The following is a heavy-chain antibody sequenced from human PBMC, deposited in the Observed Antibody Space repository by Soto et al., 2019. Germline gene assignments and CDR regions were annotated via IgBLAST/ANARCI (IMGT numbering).Heavy chain of an antibody. CDR1: GFTFSDHY. D-gene: IGHD3-22*01. J-gene: IGHJ4*02. Sequence: GGSLRLSCAASGFTFSDHYMDWVRQAPGKGLEWVGRTRDKAHSYTTEYAPSVKGRFTISRDDSKNSLYLQMNSLKTEDTAVYYCAKSLSITMLVVVMTAFDSWGQGT. CDR2: TRDKAHSYTT. CDR3: AKSLSITMLVVVMTAFDS. V-gene: IGHV3-72*01.